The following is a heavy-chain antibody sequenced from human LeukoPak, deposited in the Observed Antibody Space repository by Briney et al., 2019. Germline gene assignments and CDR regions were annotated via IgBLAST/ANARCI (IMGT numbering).Heavy chain of an antibody. D-gene: IGHD3-10*01. V-gene: IGHV4-59*08. CDR2: IYYSGST. CDR3: ARVSYYYGSGSFSDFYGMDV. CDR1: GGSISSYY. J-gene: IGHJ6*02. Sequence: SGTLSLTCTVSGGSISSYYWSWIRQPPGKGLEWIGYIYYSGSTNYNLSLKSRVTISVDTSKNQFSLKLSSVTAADTAVYYCARVSYYYGSGSFSDFYGMDVWGQGTTVTVSS.